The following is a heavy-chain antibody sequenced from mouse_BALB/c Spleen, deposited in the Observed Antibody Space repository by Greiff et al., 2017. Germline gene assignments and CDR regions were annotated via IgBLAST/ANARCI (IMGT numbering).Heavy chain of an antibody. Sequence: EVQLVQSGAGLVQPGGSLKLSCAASGFTFSSYGMPWVRQTPDKRLELVATINTNGGSTYYPDSVKGRFTITRDNATNTLYLQMSSLKTEDAAIYYCARKVWSVDYWGQGTSVTVSA. CDR2: INTNGGST. V-gene: IGHV5-6-3*01. CDR1: GFTFSSYG. J-gene: IGHJ4*01. CDR3: ARKVWSVDY.